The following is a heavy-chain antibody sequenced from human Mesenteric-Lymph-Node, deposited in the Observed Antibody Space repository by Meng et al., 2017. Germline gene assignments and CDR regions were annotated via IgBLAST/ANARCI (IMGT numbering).Heavy chain of an antibody. V-gene: IGHV3-30*01. CDR1: GFTFSRYA. CDR2: ISYDGSNK. CDR3: AREAYGDSNNWFDP. Sequence: GGSLRLSCAASGFTFSRYAMHWVRQAPGKGLEWVAVISYDGSNKYYADSVKGRFTISRDNSKNTLYLQMNSLRAEDTAVYYCAREAYGDSNNWFDPWGQGTLVTVSS. D-gene: IGHD4-17*01. J-gene: IGHJ5*02.